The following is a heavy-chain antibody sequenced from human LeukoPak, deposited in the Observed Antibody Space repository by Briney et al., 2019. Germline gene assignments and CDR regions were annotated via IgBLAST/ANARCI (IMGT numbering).Heavy chain of an antibody. CDR1: GSTFSNYA. CDR3: AKDGDNGYSYNIDY. V-gene: IGHV3-23*01. Sequence: GGSLRLSCAASGSTFSNYAMSWVRQAPGKGLEWVSSTSGSGGLTYYADFVKGRFTISRDNSKHTLYMQMNSLRAEDTAVYYCAKDGDNGYSYNIDYWGPGTLITVSS. D-gene: IGHD5-18*01. CDR2: TSGSGGLT. J-gene: IGHJ4*02.